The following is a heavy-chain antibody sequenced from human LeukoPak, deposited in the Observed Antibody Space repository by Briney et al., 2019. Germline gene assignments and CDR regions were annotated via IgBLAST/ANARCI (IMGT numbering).Heavy chain of an antibody. CDR2: IYYSGST. J-gene: IGHJ4*02. Sequence: SETLSLTCTVSGGSISSSRYYWGWMRQPPGKGLEWIGSIYYSGSTYYNPSLKSRVTISVDTSKNQFFLKLSSVTAADTAVYYCARHQQGVGAIIDYWGQGTLVTVSS. CDR3: ARHQQGVGAIIDY. V-gene: IGHV4-39*01. CDR1: GGSISSSRYY. D-gene: IGHD1-26*01.